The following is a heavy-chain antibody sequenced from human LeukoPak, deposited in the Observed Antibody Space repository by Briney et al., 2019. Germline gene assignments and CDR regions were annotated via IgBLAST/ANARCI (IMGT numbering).Heavy chain of an antibody. Sequence: SVKVSCKASGGTFSSYAISWVRQAPGQGLEWMGRIIPILGIANYAQKFQGRVTITADKSTSTAYMELSSLRSEDTAVYYCARSPNTYCSSTSCYYSEMDYWGQGTLVTVSS. CDR2: IIPILGIA. CDR3: ARSPNTYCSSTSCYYSEMDY. J-gene: IGHJ4*02. V-gene: IGHV1-69*04. CDR1: GGTFSSYA. D-gene: IGHD2-2*01.